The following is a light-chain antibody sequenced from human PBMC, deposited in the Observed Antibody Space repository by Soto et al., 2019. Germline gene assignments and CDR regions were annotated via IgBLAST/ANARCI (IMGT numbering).Light chain of an antibody. V-gene: IGKV3-20*01. CDR2: AAS. J-gene: IGKJ4*01. CDR3: QHYDGSLT. CDR1: QTISSSY. Sequence: EIVLTQSPHTLSLSPGERASLSCRTRQTISSSYFAWYQQKPGQSPRLLVYAASIRAPGIPDRFSGSGSGADFTLTISRLEPADSAVYFCQHYDGSLTFGGGTRVEIK.